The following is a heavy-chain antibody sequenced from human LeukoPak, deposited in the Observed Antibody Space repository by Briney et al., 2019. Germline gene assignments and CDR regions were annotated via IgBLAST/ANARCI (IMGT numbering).Heavy chain of an antibody. CDR2: ISYDGSNK. D-gene: IGHD2-21*02. V-gene: IGHV3-30*04. CDR3: AKDWAGTSCDGDCLNY. J-gene: IGHJ4*02. CDR1: GFTFSSYA. Sequence: GGSLRLSCAASGFTFSSYAMHWVRQAPGKGLEWVAVISYDGSNKYYADSVKGRFTISRDNSKNTLYLQMDSLRDEDTAIYYCAKDWAGTSCDGDCLNYWGQGTLVTVSS.